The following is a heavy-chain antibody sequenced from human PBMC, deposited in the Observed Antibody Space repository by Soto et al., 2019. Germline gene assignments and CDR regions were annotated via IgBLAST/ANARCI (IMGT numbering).Heavy chain of an antibody. V-gene: IGHV3-23*01. CDR3: APSYDSSGYDY. Sequence: PGGSLRLSCAASGFTFSSYAMSWVRQAPGKGLEWVSALSGSGISTYYADTVKGRFTISRDNSRNTLYLQMNILRAEDTAVYYCAPSYDSSGYDYWGQGTLVTVSS. D-gene: IGHD3-22*01. CDR1: GFTFSSYA. J-gene: IGHJ4*02. CDR2: LSGSGIST.